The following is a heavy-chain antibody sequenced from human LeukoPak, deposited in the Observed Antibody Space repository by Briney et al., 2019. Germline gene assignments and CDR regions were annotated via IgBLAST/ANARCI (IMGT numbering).Heavy chain of an antibody. V-gene: IGHV4-34*01. D-gene: IGHD2-21*02. Sequence: SETLSLTCAVYGGSLSYYYWRWMRQSPEKGLEWIGEINRSGSTNYNPSLKSRVSISVDTSKNQFSLKLSSVTAADTAIYYCARGGFYCSDDCDVDYWGQGALVTVSS. CDR1: GGSLSYYY. CDR2: INRSGST. J-gene: IGHJ4*02. CDR3: ARGGFYCSDDCDVDY.